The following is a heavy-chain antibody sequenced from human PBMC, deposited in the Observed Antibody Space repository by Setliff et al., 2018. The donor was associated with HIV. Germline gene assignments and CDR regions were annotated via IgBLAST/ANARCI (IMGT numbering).Heavy chain of an antibody. Sequence: SETLSLTCSVSGGSISSSTYYWGWIRQPPGKGLEWIGDIFYTGSTYYNPSLKSRVAISVDTSENQFSVKLNSVTAADTAVYYCARRGRDGVFIMFATGFDPWGQGALVTVSS. CDR1: GGSISSSTYY. V-gene: IGHV4-39*01. CDR3: ARRGRDGVFIMFATGFDP. J-gene: IGHJ5*02. CDR2: IFYTGST. D-gene: IGHD2-8*01.